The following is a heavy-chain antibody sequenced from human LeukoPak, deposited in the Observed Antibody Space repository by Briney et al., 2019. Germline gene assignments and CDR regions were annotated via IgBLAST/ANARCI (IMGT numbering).Heavy chain of an antibody. J-gene: IGHJ4*02. D-gene: IGHD6-19*01. V-gene: IGHV1-24*01. CDR3: ATYQIIAVAGIYYFDY. CDR1: GYTLTELS. CDR2: FDPEDGEA. Sequence: ASVKVSCKVSGYTLTELSMHWVRQAPGKGLEWMGGFDPEDGEAIYAQKFQGRVTMTEDTSTDTAYMELSSLRSEDTAVYYCATYQIIAVAGIYYFDYWGQGTLVTVSS.